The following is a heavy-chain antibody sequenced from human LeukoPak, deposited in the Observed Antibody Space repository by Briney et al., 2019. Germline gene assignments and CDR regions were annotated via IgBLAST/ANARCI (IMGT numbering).Heavy chain of an antibody. CDR3: ATLGEYYDSSGYYYN. V-gene: IGHV4-34*01. CDR2: INHSGST. Sequence: SETLSLTCAVYGGSFSGYYWSWIRQPPGKGLEWIGEINHSGSTYYNPSLKSRVTISVDSSKNQFSLKLTSVTAADTAVYYCATLGEYYDSSGYYYNWGQGTLVTVPS. J-gene: IGHJ4*02. D-gene: IGHD3-22*01. CDR1: GGSFSGYY.